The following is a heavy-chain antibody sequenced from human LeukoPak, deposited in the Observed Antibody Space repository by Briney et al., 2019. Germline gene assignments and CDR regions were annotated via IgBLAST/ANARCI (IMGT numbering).Heavy chain of an antibody. CDR3: ARGGNYWPQWWFDP. J-gene: IGHJ5*02. V-gene: IGHV4-61*02. Sequence: SQTLSLTCTVSGGSISSGSYYWSWIRQPAGEGLEWIGRIYTSGSTNYNPSLKSRVTISVDTSKNQFSLKLSSVTAADTAVYYCARGGNYWPQWWFDPWGRGTLVSVSS. D-gene: IGHD1-26*01. CDR2: IYTSGST. CDR1: GGSISSGSYY.